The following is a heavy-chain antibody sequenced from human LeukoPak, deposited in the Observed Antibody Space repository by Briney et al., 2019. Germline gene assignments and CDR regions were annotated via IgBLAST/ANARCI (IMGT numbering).Heavy chain of an antibody. V-gene: IGHV4-30-4*08. CDR3: ASSSTSPADV. J-gene: IGHJ6*04. CDR1: VGSFSDYY. D-gene: IGHD2-2*01. Sequence: SETLSLTCAVYVGSFSDYYWSWIRQPPGKGLEWIGYIYYSGSTYYNPSLKSRVTISVDTSKNQFSLKLSSVTAADTAVYYCASSSTSPADVWGKGTTVTVSS. CDR2: IYYSGST.